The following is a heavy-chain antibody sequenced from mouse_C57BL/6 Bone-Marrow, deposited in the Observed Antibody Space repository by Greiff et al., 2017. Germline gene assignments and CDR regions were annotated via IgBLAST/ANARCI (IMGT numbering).Heavy chain of an antibody. D-gene: IGHD2-1*01. CDR1: GFSLSTFGMG. CDR3: ARRYYGNYVGVWFAY. V-gene: IGHV8-8*01. Sequence: QVTLTASGPGILQPSQTLSLTCSFSGFSLSTFGMGVGWIRQPSGKGLEWLAHIWWDDDKYYNPALKSRLTISKDTSKNQVFLKIANVDTADTATDYCARRYYGNYVGVWFAYWGQGTLVTGSA. CDR2: IWWDDDK. J-gene: IGHJ3*01.